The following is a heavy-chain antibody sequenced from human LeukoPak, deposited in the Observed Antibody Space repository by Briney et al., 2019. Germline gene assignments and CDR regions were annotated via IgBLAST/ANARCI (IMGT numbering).Heavy chain of an antibody. Sequence: PGGSLRLSCAASGFTFNDYYMSWIRQAPGKGLEWLSYINIGGTNTHYADSVKGRFTISRDNAKKSLYLEMNSLRVEDTAVFYCARDGFVGAADYWGQGTLVTVSS. CDR1: GFTFNDYY. D-gene: IGHD6-13*01. J-gene: IGHJ4*02. CDR3: ARDGFVGAADY. V-gene: IGHV3-11*04. CDR2: INIGGTNT.